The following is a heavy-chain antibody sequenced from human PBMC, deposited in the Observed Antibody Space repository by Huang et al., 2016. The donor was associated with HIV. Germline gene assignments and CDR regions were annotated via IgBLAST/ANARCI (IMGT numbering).Heavy chain of an antibody. CDR2: ISNDGSNN. D-gene: IGHD5-18*01. CDR1: GCPFNNHA. CDR3: ARAKDTWDAYDI. Sequence: QVPLVESGGGVVQPGRSLGLSCAASGCPFNNHAMHWVRQAPGKGLDWVAVISNDGSNNYYADSLKGRFTISRDSSKSTLFLHMTSLRTEDTAVYYCARAKDTWDAYDIWGQGTMVIVSS. V-gene: IGHV3-30-3*01. J-gene: IGHJ3*02.